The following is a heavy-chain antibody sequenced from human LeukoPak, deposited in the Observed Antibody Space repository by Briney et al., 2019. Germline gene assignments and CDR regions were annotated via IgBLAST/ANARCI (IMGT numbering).Heavy chain of an antibody. CDR3: ATTGYGGTYDAFDI. Sequence: ASVKVSCKASGYTITGYYFHWVRQAPGQGLEWMGWINPNSGGTNYAQKFQGRVTMTRDTSITTTYMELSRLRSDDTAVFYCATTGYGGTYDAFDIWGQGILVTVSS. D-gene: IGHD4-23*01. V-gene: IGHV1-2*02. CDR1: GYTITGYY. CDR2: INPNSGGT. J-gene: IGHJ3*02.